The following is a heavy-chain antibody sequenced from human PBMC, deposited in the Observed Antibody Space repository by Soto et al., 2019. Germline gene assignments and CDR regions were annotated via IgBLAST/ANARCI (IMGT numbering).Heavy chain of an antibody. V-gene: IGHV4-34*01. CDR2: INHSGST. D-gene: IGHD6-19*01. CDR1: GASFSVYY. J-gene: IGHJ6*02. Sequence: ERRSLTCSAYGASFSVYYWSWIRQPAGKGLEWIGEINHSGSTNYNPSLKSRVTTSVDTSKNQFSLKLSSVTAADTAVYYSARREQWMGVYYYYYGMDVWGQGTTVTVSS. CDR3: ARREQWMGVYYYYYGMDV.